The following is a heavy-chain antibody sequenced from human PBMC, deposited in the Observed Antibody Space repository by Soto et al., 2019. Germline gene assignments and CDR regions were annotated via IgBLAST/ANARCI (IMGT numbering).Heavy chain of an antibody. J-gene: IGHJ6*02. D-gene: IGHD1-1*01. CDR3: ARVEHYYYYGMDV. V-gene: IGHV1-69*13. CDR2: IIPIFGTA. Sequence: ASVKVSCKASGGTFSIYAIIWVRQAPGQGLEWMGGIIPIFGTANYAQKFQGRVTITADESTSTAYMELSSLRSEDTAVYYCARVEHYYYYGMDVWGQGTTVTVSS. CDR1: GGTFSIYA.